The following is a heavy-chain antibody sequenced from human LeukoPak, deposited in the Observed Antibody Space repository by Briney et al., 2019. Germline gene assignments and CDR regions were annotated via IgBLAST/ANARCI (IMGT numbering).Heavy chain of an antibody. V-gene: IGHV4-34*01. Sequence: SETLSLTCAVYGGSFSGYYWSWIRQPPGKGLEWIGEINHSGSTNYNPSLKSRVTISVDTSKNQFSLKLSSVTAADTAVYYCARGIRWLRLYYYYGMDVWGLGTTVTVSS. CDR3: ARGIRWLRLYYYYGMDV. CDR2: INHSGST. D-gene: IGHD5-24*01. CDR1: GGSFSGYY. J-gene: IGHJ6*02.